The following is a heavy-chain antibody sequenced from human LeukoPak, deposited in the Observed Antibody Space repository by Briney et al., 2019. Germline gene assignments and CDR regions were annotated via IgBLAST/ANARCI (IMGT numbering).Heavy chain of an antibody. CDR1: GFIVSENY. J-gene: IGHJ6*02. V-gene: IGHV3-66*01. D-gene: IGHD6-19*01. CDR3: VRDRWPGLGDF. Sequence: GGFLRLSCAASGFIVSENYMSWVRQAPGKGLEWVSTVYSGGLTFYADPVKGRFTISRDNSKNTLYLQMSSLRAEDTAVYYCVRDRWPGLGDFWGQGTTVTVSS. CDR2: VYSGGLT.